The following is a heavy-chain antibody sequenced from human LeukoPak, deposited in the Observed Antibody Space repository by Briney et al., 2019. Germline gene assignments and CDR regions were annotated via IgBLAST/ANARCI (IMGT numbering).Heavy chain of an antibody. Sequence: PSETLSLTCTVSGGSISSYYWSWIRQPPGKGLEWIGYIYYSGSTNYNPSLKSRVTISVDTSKNQFSLKLSSVTAADTAVYYCARGKTGYCSSTSCRMVTFDYWGQGTLVTVSS. J-gene: IGHJ4*02. CDR3: ARGKTGYCSSTSCRMVTFDY. CDR2: IYYSGST. CDR1: GGSISSYY. D-gene: IGHD2-2*01. V-gene: IGHV4-59*12.